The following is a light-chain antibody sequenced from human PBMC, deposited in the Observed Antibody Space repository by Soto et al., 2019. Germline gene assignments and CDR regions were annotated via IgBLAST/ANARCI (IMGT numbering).Light chain of an antibody. V-gene: IGKV3-20*01. CDR3: KQYGSSPT. CDR1: QSVSSSY. Sequence: EIVLTQSPGTLSLSPGERATLSCRASQSVSSSYLAWYQQKPGQAPRLLIYGASSRATGIPDRFSGSGSGTDFTLTISRLEPEDFAVYYCKQYGSSPTFGQGTKVAIK. CDR2: GAS. J-gene: IGKJ1*01.